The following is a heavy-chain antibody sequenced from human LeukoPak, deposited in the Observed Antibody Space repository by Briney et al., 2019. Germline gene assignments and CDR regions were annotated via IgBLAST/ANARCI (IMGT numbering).Heavy chain of an antibody. Sequence: GRSLRLSCVVSGFSFSDNVFHWVRQAPGKGLEWVTYLSYDGVNAFYADSVKGRFTIFRVTAGGTVSLQMDNLRVEDTAVYYCARGGRRDGTVSTYYFYAMDVWGQGTAVTVSS. CDR1: GFSFSDNV. CDR3: ARGGRRDGTVSTYYFYAMDV. CDR2: LSYDGVNA. V-gene: IGHV3-30*04. D-gene: IGHD3-10*01. J-gene: IGHJ6*02.